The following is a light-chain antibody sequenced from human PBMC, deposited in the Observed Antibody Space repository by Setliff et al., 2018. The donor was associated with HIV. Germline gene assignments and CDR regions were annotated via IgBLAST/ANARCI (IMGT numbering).Light chain of an antibody. J-gene: IGLJ1*01. V-gene: IGLV2-14*03. CDR2: DVT. CDR1: SSDVGGYNY. CDR3: AAWDDSLNGYYV. Sequence: QSALTQPASVSGSPGQSITISCTGTSSDVGGYNYVSWYQQHPGKAPKLMIYDVTNRPSGVSNRFSGSNSGNTASLTISGLQAEDEADYYCAAWDDSLNGYYVFGTGTKVTVL.